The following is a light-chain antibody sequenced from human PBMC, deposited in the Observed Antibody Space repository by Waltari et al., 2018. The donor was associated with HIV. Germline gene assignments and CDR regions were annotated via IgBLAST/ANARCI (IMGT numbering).Light chain of an antibody. Sequence: DIAMTQSPDSLVVSLGERATINCKSSQTILYSSNNKNYVAGYQQKPGQPPKLLIYWAATRESGVPDRFSGSGSGSDFTLTISSLQAEDVAVYYCQQYYDTPQTFGQGTKVEIK. CDR1: QTILYSSNNKNY. CDR3: QQYYDTPQT. J-gene: IGKJ1*01. CDR2: WAA. V-gene: IGKV4-1*01.